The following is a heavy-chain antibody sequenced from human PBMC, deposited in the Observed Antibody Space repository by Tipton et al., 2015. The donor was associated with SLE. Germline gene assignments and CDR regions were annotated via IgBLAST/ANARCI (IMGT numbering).Heavy chain of an antibody. CDR3: ARLRSSTSWGDAFDI. V-gene: IGHV5-51*03. CDR1: GYSFTSFW. J-gene: IGHJ3*02. Sequence: QSGAEVKKPGESLKISCKASGYSFTSFWIGWVRQMPGKGLEWMGIIYPGDSDTRYSPSFQGQVTISADKSISTAYLQWSSLKASDTAMYYCARLRSSTSWGDAFDIWGQGTMVTVSS. CDR2: IYPGDSDT. D-gene: IGHD2-2*01.